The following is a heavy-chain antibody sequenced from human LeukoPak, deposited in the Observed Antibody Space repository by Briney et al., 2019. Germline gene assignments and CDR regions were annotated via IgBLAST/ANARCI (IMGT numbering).Heavy chain of an antibody. J-gene: IGHJ4*02. D-gene: IGHD3-22*01. CDR1: GFTFSSYW. Sequence: PGGSLRLSCAASGFTFSSYWMHWVRQAPGKGLVWVSRINSDGSSTSYADSVKGRFTISRDNAKNTPYLQMNSLRAEDTAVYYCARAYDSSGYSHWGQGTLVTVSS. V-gene: IGHV3-74*01. CDR2: INSDGSST. CDR3: ARAYDSSGYSH.